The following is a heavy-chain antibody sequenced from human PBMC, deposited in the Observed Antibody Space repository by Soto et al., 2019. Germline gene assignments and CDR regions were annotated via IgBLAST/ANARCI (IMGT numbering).Heavy chain of an antibody. D-gene: IGHD4-17*01. CDR2: IYWDDDK. CDR1: GFSLSTSGVG. V-gene: IGHV2-5*02. J-gene: IGHJ5*02. CDR3: AHRRVDYGDYTIDNWFDP. Sequence: QITLKESGPTLVKPTQTLTLTCTFSGFSLSTSGVGVGWIRQPPGKALEWLALIYWDDDKRYSPSLKSRLTITKDTSKNQVVLTMTNMDPVDTATYYCAHRRVDYGDYTIDNWFDPWGQGTLVTVSS.